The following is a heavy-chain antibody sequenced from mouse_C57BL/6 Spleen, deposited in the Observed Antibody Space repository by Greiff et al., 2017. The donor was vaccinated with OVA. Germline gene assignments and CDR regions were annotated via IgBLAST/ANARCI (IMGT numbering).Heavy chain of an antibody. CDR3: ARAYYYRAMDY. V-gene: IGHV1-61*01. CDR2: IYPSDSET. J-gene: IGHJ4*01. D-gene: IGHD1-1*01. Sequence: QVQLQQPGAELVRPGSSVKLSCKASGYTFTSYWMDWVKQRPGQGLEWIGNIYPSDSETHYNQKFKDKATLTVDKSSSTAYVQLSSLTSEDSAVYYCARAYYYRAMDYWGQGTSVTVSS. CDR1: GYTFTSYW.